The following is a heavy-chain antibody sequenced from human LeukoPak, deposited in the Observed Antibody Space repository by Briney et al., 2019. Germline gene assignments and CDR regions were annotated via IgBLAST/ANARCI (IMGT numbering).Heavy chain of an antibody. D-gene: IGHD2/OR15-2a*01. J-gene: IGHJ4*02. CDR3: ARHPFSNPFDF. Sequence: ASETLSLTCTVSGASITSSYWSWIRQPPGKGLEWIGYVYHTGNTDYNPSLRSRVTISLDTAKSHFTLSLSSATAADTAVYFCARHPFSNPFDFWGRGTLSPSPQ. CDR1: GASITSSY. V-gene: IGHV4-59*08. CDR2: VYHTGNT.